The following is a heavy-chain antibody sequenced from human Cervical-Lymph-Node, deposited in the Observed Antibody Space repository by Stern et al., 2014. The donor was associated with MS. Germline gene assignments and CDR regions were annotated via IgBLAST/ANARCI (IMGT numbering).Heavy chain of an antibody. J-gene: IGHJ4*02. V-gene: IGHV1-69*06. CDR3: ANRDMGYTYGRHDY. CDR2: IVPLFGTP. Sequence: EQLVESGAEVKKPGSSVKVSCKASGGTFNNHVISSVRQGRGPGLEWMGGIVPLFGTPDYARKVQGRVTITADKSTSTVHMVLSSLNREDTGIYYCANRDMGYTYGRHDYWGQGTLVTVS. D-gene: IGHD5-12*01. CDR1: GGTFNNHV.